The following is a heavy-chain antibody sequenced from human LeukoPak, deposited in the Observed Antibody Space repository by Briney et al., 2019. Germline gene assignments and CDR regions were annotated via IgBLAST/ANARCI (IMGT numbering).Heavy chain of an antibody. D-gene: IGHD6-6*01. V-gene: IGHV3-64D*06. CDR1: GFTFSSYA. J-gene: IGHJ4*02. CDR3: VSGDRKGSSSLFDY. Sequence: GGSLRLSCSASGFTFSSYAMHWVRQAPGKGLESVSAISSNGGSTYYADSVKGRFTISRDNSKNTLYLQMSSLRAEDTAVYYCVSGDRKGSSSLFDYWGQGTLVTVSS. CDR2: ISSNGGST.